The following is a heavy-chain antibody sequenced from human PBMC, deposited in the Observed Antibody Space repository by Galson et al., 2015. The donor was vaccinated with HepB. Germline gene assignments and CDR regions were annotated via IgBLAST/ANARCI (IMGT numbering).Heavy chain of an antibody. Sequence: SLRLSCAASGFTFNIYAMTWVRQAPGKGLEWVSGISGDGGSTYYADSVKGRFTISRDNSKNTLSLQVSSLRAEDTAIYYCGKDLGRSGWNVDYWGQGSLVTVSS. D-gene: IGHD6-19*01. CDR3: GKDLGRSGWNVDY. CDR2: ISGDGGST. J-gene: IGHJ4*02. CDR1: GFTFNIYA. V-gene: IGHV3-23*01.